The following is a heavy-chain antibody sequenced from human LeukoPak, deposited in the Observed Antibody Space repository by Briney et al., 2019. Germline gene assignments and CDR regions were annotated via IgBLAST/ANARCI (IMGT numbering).Heavy chain of an antibody. Sequence: GGSLRLSCAASGFTFSSYAMSWVRQAPGKGLEWVSIVSGSGGSTNYADSVKGRFTISRDNSKNTLYLQMNTLRAEDTAVYYCAKGHLYSTSSTSFDYWGQGTLVTDSS. J-gene: IGHJ4*02. V-gene: IGHV3-23*01. CDR3: AKGHLYSTSSTSFDY. CDR1: GFTFSSYA. CDR2: VSGSGGST. D-gene: IGHD6-6*01.